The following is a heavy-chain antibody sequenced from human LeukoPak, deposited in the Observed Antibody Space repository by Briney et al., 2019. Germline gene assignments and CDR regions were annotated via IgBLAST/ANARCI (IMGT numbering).Heavy chain of an antibody. D-gene: IGHD6-6*01. CDR1: GFTFDDYG. V-gene: IGHV3-21*01. Sequence: GGSLRLSCAASGFTFDDYGMSWVRQAPGKGLEWVSSISSSSSYIYYADSVKGRFTISRDNAKNSLYLQMNSLRAEDTAVYYCARVSLASSFDYWGQGTLVTVSS. CDR2: ISSSSSYI. CDR3: ARVSLASSFDY. J-gene: IGHJ4*02.